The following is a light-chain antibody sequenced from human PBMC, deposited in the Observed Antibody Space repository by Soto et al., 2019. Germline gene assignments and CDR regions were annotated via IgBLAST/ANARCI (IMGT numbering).Light chain of an antibody. J-gene: IGLJ3*02. CDR3: QTWGTGTWV. CDR1: SGHSSYA. CDR2: LNCDGSH. V-gene: IGLV4-69*01. Sequence: QPVLTQSPSASASLGASVKNTCTLSSGHSSYAIAWHQQQPEKGPRYLMKLNCDGSHSKGDGIPDRFSGSSSGAERYLTISSLQSEDEADYYCQTWGTGTWVFGGVTKLTVL.